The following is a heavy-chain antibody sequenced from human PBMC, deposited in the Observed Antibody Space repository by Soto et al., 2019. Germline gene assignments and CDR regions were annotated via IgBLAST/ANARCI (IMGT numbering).Heavy chain of an antibody. CDR1: GGSFSGYY. CDR2: INHSGST. Sequence: QVQLQQWGAGLLKPSETLSLTCAVYGGSFSGYYWSWIRQPPGKGLEWIGEINHSGSTNYNPSLKSRVTISVDTSKNQFSLKLSSVTAADTAVYYCARGRWYYYGSGSQNDHGWFNHWGQVTLVTVSS. J-gene: IGHJ5*02. D-gene: IGHD3-10*01. V-gene: IGHV4-34*01. CDR3: ARGRWYYYGSGSQNDHGWFNH.